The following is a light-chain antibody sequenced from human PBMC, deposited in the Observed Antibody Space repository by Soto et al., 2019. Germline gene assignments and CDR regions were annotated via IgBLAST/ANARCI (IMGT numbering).Light chain of an antibody. J-gene: IGLJ1*01. CDR2: EVT. Sequence: QSALTQPASVSGSPGQSITISCSGTSSDVGTYNLVSWYQQYPGKAPGLMIYEVTKRPSGVSNRFSGSKSGNTASLPISGLQPEDEADYYCCSYAGSSSSIFGAGTKVTV. CDR3: CSYAGSSSSI. V-gene: IGLV2-23*02. CDR1: SSDVGTYNL.